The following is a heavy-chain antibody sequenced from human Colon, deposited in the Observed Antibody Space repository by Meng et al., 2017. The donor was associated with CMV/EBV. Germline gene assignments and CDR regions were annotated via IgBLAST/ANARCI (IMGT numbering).Heavy chain of an antibody. J-gene: IGHJ4*02. V-gene: IGHV3-30*02. CDR2: IRFDGNNE. CDR1: GFVFTESG. Sequence: GESLKISCAASGFVFTESGMHWVRQAPGKGLEWVAFIRFDGNNEYYAESVKGRFTISRDNSKSTLSLQMNSLRTEDTAVYYCAKVGSGWYRVGHRGQGMLVTVSS. D-gene: IGHD6-19*01. CDR3: AKVGSGWYRVGH.